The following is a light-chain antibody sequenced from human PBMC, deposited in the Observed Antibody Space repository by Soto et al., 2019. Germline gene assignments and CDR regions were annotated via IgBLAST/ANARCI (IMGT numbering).Light chain of an antibody. V-gene: IGKV1-5*01. CDR3: QQSYTTPPWT. CDR2: DAS. CDR1: ETISSW. Sequence: GDLVTITCRASETISSWLAWYQQKEGKAPKLLMYDASTLESGVPPRFSGSRSGTEFTLTISSLQPEDFATYYCQQSYTTPPWTFGQGTKVDIK. J-gene: IGKJ1*01.